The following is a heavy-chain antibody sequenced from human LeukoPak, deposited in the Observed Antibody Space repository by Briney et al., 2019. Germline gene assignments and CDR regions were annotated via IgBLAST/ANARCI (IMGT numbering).Heavy chain of an antibody. D-gene: IGHD3-10*01. Sequence: QPGRSLRLSCAASGFTFSSYGMNWVRQAPGKGLEWVSYIRSSGSTIYYADSVKGRFTISRDNAKNSLYLQMNSLRDEDTAVYYCARELRMVRGVTEYYFDYWGQGTLVTVSS. V-gene: IGHV3-48*02. CDR1: GFTFSSYG. J-gene: IGHJ4*02. CDR3: ARELRMVRGVTEYYFDY. CDR2: IRSSGSTI.